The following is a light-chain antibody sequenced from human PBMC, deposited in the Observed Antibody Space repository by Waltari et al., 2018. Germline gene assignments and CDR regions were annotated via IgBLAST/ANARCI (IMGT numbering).Light chain of an antibody. CDR3: ASYTSSKTWV. Sequence: QSALTQPASVSGSPGQSITISCPGTSSDVGGYDYFAWYQQHPGKAPKLMIFDVTKRPSGVSDRFSGSKSGNTASLTMSGLHTEDEADYYCASYTSSKTWVFGGGTKLTVL. CDR2: DVT. J-gene: IGLJ3*02. V-gene: IGLV2-14*01. CDR1: SSDVGGYDY.